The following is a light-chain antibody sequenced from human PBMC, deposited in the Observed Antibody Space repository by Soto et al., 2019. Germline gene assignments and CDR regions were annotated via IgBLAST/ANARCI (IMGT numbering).Light chain of an antibody. CDR2: KAS. CDR1: QTISSW. J-gene: IGKJ1*01. Sequence: DIQMTHSPSTISRSXVVRVTISXXASQTISSWLAWYQQKPGKAPKLLIYKASTLKSGVPSRFSGSGSGTEFTLTISSLQPDDFATYYCQHYNSYSEAFGQGTKVDIK. CDR3: QHYNSYSEA. V-gene: IGKV1-5*03.